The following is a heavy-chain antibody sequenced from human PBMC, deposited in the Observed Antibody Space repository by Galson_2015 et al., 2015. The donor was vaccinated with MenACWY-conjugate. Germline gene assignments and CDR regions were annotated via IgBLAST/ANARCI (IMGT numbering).Heavy chain of an antibody. D-gene: IGHD2-8*02. CDR3: ARRMDEATGGNTNHV. CDR2: ISASSGSI. J-gene: IGHJ3*01. Sequence: SLRLSCAASGFTFRSYSMNWVRQAPGQGLDWVSYISASSGSIYYTDSVKGRFTISRDNAKNSLYLQMNSLRDEDTAVYYCARRMDEATGGNTNHVWGQGTMVAVSS. V-gene: IGHV3-48*02. CDR1: GFTFRSYS.